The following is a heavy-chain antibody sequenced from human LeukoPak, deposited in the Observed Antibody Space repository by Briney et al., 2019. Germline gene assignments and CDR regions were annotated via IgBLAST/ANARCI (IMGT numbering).Heavy chain of an antibody. CDR1: GFSFSRYG. J-gene: IGHJ3*01. Sequence: PGGSLRLSCATSGFSFSRYGFHWVRQAPGKGLEWVAVISFDGNTKYYADSVRGRMTISRDNPKNTLHLEMNSLRPEDTSVYYCARDRGEYDYDNSDSLYDGFDLWGQGTMVIVSA. CDR3: ARDRGEYDYDNSDSLYDGFDL. V-gene: IGHV3-30*04. CDR2: ISFDGNTK. D-gene: IGHD3-22*01.